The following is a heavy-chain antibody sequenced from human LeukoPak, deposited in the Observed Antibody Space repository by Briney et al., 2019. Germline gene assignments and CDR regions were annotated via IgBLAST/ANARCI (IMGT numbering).Heavy chain of an antibody. CDR3: ARVCKAKSHIGFDP. CDR1: DDSITMYY. Sequence: SETLSLTCTVSDDSITMYYWTWIRQPPGKGLEWIGYVDHTGSTKFNPSLNGRVSISVDTSKNQFSLKLSSVTAADTAVYYCARVCKAKSHIGFDPWGQGTLVTVSS. V-gene: IGHV4-59*12. CDR2: VDHTGST. J-gene: IGHJ5*02.